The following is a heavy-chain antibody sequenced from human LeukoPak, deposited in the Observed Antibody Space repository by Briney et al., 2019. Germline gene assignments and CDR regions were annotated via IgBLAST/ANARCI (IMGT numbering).Heavy chain of an antibody. CDR3: ARDKGDYYGQGWFDP. J-gene: IGHJ5*02. CDR1: GGSTSSYS. CDR2: IYYSGST. V-gene: IGHV4-59*01. D-gene: IGHD3-10*01. Sequence: SETLSLTCTVSGGSTSSYSWSWVRQPPGKGLEWIGYIYYSGSTNYNPSLKSRVTISVDTSKNQFSLKLSSVTAADTAVYYCARDKGDYYGQGWFDPWGQGTLVTVSS.